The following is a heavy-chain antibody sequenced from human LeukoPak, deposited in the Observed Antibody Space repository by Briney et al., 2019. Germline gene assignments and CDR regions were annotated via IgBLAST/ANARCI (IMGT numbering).Heavy chain of an antibody. CDR2: IKQDGSEK. J-gene: IGHJ6*03. CDR3: ARTPEGWSGYLYYYYMDV. CDR1: GFTFSSYW. D-gene: IGHD3-3*01. V-gene: IGHV3-7*01. Sequence: PGGSLRLSCAASGFTFSSYWMSWVRQAPGKGLEWVANIKQDGSEKYYVDSVKGRFTISRDNAKNSLYLQMNSLRAEDTAVYYCARTPEGWSGYLYYYYMDVWGKGTTVTVSS.